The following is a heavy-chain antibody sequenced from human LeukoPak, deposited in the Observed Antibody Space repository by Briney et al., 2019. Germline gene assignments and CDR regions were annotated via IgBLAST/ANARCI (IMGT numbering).Heavy chain of an antibody. V-gene: IGHV4-59*01. CDR2: IYYSGT. Sequence: PSETLSLTCTVSGGSISSYYWSWIRQPPGKGLEWIGYIYYSGTNYNPSLKSRVTISVDTSKNQFSLKLRSVTAADTAVYYCARGLRSFDSSSPFDYWGQGTLVTVSS. CDR1: GGSISSYY. J-gene: IGHJ4*02. D-gene: IGHD3-9*01. CDR3: ARGLRSFDSSSPFDY.